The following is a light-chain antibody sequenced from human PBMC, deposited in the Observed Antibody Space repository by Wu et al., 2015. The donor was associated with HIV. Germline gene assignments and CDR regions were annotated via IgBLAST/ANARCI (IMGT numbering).Light chain of an antibody. CDR2: RTS. J-gene: IGKJ1*01. CDR3: QQYITRWT. Sequence: DIQLTQSPSTLSASVGDRVTITCRASQDITTSLAWYQQKPGGAPKLLMYRTSKLDSGVPSRFSGSGSGTKFSLTITSLQPDDFATYYCQQYITRWTFGQGTRVEIK. CDR1: QDITTS. V-gene: IGKV1-5*03.